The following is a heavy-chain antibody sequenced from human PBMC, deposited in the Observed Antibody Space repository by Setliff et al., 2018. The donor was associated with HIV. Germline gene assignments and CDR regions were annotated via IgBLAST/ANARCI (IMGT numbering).Heavy chain of an antibody. CDR3: AKDVSPGQDIVVVTATDY. CDR2: ISASGGSA. CDR1: GFTFSSYA. J-gene: IGHJ4*02. D-gene: IGHD2-21*02. Sequence: GGSLRLSCAASGFTFSSYAMTWVRQAPGKGLEWVSGISASGGSAYYADSVKGRFTISRDNSKNTLYLQMNSLRVEDTAVYYCAKDVSPGQDIVVVTATDYWGQGTLVTVS. V-gene: IGHV3-23*01.